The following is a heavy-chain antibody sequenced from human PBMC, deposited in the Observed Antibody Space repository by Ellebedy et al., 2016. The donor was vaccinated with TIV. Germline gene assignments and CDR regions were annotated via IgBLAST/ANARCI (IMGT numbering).Heavy chain of an antibody. CDR2: IYYSGST. D-gene: IGHD7-27*01. CDR3: ARSTGDKGYYFDY. CDR1: GGSISSYY. V-gene: IGHV4-59*12. J-gene: IGHJ4*02. Sequence: SETLSLXXTVSGGSISSYYWSWIRQPPGKGLEWIGYIYYSGSTNYNPSLKSRVTMSVDTSKNQFSLKLSSVTAADTAVYYCARSTGDKGYYFDYWGQGTLVTVSS.